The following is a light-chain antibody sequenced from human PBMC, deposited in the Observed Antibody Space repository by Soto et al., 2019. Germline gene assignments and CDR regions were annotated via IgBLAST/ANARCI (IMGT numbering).Light chain of an antibody. CDR2: DSS. Sequence: EIVLTQSPDTLSLSPGERATLSCRAGQRISSNYLAWYQQKPGRAPRLLIYDSSNRATGISDRFSGSGSGTDFTLTISRLEPEDFAVYYCQQYGDSPRTFGQGTRLEIK. V-gene: IGKV3-20*01. CDR1: QRISSNY. CDR3: QQYGDSPRT. J-gene: IGKJ5*01.